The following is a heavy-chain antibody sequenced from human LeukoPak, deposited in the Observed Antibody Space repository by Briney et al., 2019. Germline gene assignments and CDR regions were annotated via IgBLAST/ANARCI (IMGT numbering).Heavy chain of an antibody. CDR1: GGSISSYY. CDR2: IYNNGNT. J-gene: IGHJ3*02. Sequence: SETLSLTCTVSGGSISSYYWSWIRQSPGKGLEWIGYIYNNGNTNYNPSLKSRVTISVDTSKSQFSLNLTSVTAADTAVYYCARDHRAFDIWGQGTMVTVSS. CDR3: ARDHRAFDI. V-gene: IGHV4-4*08.